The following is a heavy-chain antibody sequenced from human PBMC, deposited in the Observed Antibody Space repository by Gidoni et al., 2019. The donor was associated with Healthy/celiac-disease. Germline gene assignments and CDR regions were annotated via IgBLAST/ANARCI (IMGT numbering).Heavy chain of an antibody. V-gene: IGHV4-34*01. D-gene: IGHD6-19*01. CDR3: AREGGWARRHLDY. J-gene: IGHJ4*02. Sequence: QVQLQQWGAGLLKPSETLSLTCAVYGGSFSGYYWSWIRQPPGKGLEWIGEINHSGSTNYNPSLKSRVTISVDTSKNQFSLKLSSVTAADTAVYYCAREGGWARRHLDYWGQGTLVTVSS. CDR1: GGSFSGYY. CDR2: INHSGST.